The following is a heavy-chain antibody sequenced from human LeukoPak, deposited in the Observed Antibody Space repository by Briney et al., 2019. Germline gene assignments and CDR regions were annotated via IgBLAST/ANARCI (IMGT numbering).Heavy chain of an antibody. CDR1: GGTFSSYA. CDR2: IIPIFGTA. V-gene: IGHV1-69*05. D-gene: IGHD3-10*01. Sequence: SVKVSCKASGGTFSSYAISWVRQAPGQGLEWMGGIIPIFGTANYAQKFQGRVTITTDESTSTAYMELSSLRSEDTAVYYCASGRKSMVRGVHFDYWGQGTLVTVSS. J-gene: IGHJ4*02. CDR3: ASGRKSMVRGVHFDY.